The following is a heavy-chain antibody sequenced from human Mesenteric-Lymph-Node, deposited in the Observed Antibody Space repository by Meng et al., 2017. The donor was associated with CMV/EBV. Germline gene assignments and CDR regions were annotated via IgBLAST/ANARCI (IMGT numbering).Heavy chain of an antibody. D-gene: IGHD2-2*01. J-gene: IGHJ4*02. CDR2: IYWNDDK. Sequence: SGPTLVKPTQTLTLTCTFSGFSLSTSGVGVGWIRQPPGKALEWLALIYWNDDKRYSPSLKSRLTITKDTSKNQVVLTMSNMDPVDTATYYCAHSEMGRHCSSTSCLYYFDYWGQGTLVTVSS. CDR3: AHSEMGRHCSSTSCLYYFDY. V-gene: IGHV2-5*01. CDR1: GFSLSTSGVG.